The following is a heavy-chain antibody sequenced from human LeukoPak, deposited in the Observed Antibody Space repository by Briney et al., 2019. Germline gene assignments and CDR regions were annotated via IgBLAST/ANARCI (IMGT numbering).Heavy chain of an antibody. J-gene: IGHJ3*02. V-gene: IGHV3-23*01. CDR2: ISVSGGST. CDR1: GFTFSSYA. Sequence: PGGSLRLSCAASGFTFSSYAMSWVRQASGKGLEWVSGISVSGGSTYYADSVKGRFTISRDNSKNTLYLQMNSLRAEDTAVYYCARGGYSYGYLLDAFDIWGQGTMVTVSS. D-gene: IGHD5-18*01. CDR3: ARGGYSYGYLLDAFDI.